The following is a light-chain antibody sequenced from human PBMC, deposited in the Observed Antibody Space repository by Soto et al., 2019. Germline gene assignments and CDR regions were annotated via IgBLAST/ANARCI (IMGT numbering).Light chain of an antibody. Sequence: EIVLTQSPGTMSLSPGERATLSCRASQSVSSNLAWYQQKPGQAPRLLIYGASTRDTGVPTRFSGSGSGTEFTLTITSLQSEDFAVYYCQQYNNWPLWTFGQGTKVDIK. J-gene: IGKJ1*01. CDR1: QSVSSN. CDR2: GAS. CDR3: QQYNNWPLWT. V-gene: IGKV3D-15*01.